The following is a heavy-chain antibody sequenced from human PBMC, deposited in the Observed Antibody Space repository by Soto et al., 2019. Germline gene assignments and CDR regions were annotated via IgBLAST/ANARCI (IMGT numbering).Heavy chain of an antibody. CDR3: ARSRAYYDFWGGLRGPLDYGMDV. CDR2: IYYSGST. V-gene: IGHV4-59*01. Sequence: PSETLSLTCTVSGGSISSYYWSWIRQPPGKGLEWIGYIYYSGSTNYNPSLKSRVTISVDTSKNQFSLKLSSVTAADTAVYYCARSRAYYDFWGGLRGPLDYGMDVWGQGTTVTVSS. D-gene: IGHD3-3*01. J-gene: IGHJ6*02. CDR1: GGSISSYY.